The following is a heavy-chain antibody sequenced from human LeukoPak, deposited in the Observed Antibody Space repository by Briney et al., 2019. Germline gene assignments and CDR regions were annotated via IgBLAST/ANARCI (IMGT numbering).Heavy chain of an antibody. Sequence: ASVKVSCKASGYTFTCYYMHWVRQAPGQGLEWMGWINPNSGGTNYAQKFQGRVTMTRDTSISTAYMELSRLRSDDTAVYYCARDRATMIVGPGYWGQGTLVTVSS. CDR2: INPNSGGT. J-gene: IGHJ4*02. D-gene: IGHD3-22*01. V-gene: IGHV1-2*02. CDR3: ARDRATMIVGPGY. CDR1: GYTFTCYY.